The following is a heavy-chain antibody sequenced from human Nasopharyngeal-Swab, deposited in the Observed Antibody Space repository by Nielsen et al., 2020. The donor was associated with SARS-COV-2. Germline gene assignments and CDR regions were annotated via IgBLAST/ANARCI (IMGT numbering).Heavy chain of an antibody. CDR3: ARGGGDDYVWGSYNYYFDY. D-gene: IGHD3-16*01. CDR2: IYSGGST. Sequence: GGSLRLSCAASGFTVSSNYMSWVRQAPGKRLEWVSVIYSGGSTYYADSVKGRFTISRDNSKNTLYLQMNSLRAEDTAVYCCARGGGDDYVWGSYNYYFDYWGQGTLVTVSS. CDR1: GFTVSSNY. J-gene: IGHJ4*02. V-gene: IGHV3-53*01.